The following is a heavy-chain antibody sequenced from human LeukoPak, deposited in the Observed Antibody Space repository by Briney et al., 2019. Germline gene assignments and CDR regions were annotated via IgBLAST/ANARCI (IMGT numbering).Heavy chain of an antibody. CDR1: GFSVSSFG. J-gene: IGHJ4*02. Sequence: GGSLRLSCAVSGFSVSSFGMSWVRQAPGKGLEWISAISVDGESAYYADSVKGRFIISRDNSRNTLYLQLSSLRAEDTAVYYCAQGYLSGWYPYWGLGSLVSVSS. CDR2: ISVDGESA. CDR3: AQGYLSGWYPY. V-gene: IGHV3-23*01. D-gene: IGHD6-19*01.